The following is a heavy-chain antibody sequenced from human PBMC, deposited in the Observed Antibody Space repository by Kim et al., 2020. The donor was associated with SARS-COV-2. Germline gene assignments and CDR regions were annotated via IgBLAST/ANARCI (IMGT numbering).Heavy chain of an antibody. CDR3: AKRRYDTSAHSDFDF. V-gene: IGHV3-23*01. CDR1: GFTFSSYA. J-gene: IGHJ4*02. Sequence: GGSLRLSCAASGFTFSSYAMSLVRQAPGKGLEWVSAITFSADSTFYADSVKGRFTISRDNSKNILYLQMNSLRAEDTAVYYCAKRRYDTSAHSDFDFWGQGTLVTVSS. D-gene: IGHD3-22*01. CDR2: ITFSADST.